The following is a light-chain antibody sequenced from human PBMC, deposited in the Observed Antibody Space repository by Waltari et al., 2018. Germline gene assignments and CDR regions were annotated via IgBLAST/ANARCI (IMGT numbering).Light chain of an antibody. CDR3: SSYTSSISWV. J-gene: IGLJ3*02. CDR1: SSDVGGYNY. Sequence: QSALTQPASVSGSPGQSITISCTGTSSDVGGYNYVSWYQHHPGKAPKLLIYGVSSRPSGVSNRFSGSKSGNTASLTISGLQAEDEAHYYCSSYTSSISWVFGGGTKLTVL. CDR2: GVS. V-gene: IGLV2-14*01.